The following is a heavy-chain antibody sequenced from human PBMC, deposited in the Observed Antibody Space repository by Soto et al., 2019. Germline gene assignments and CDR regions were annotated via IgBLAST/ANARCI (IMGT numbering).Heavy chain of an antibody. D-gene: IGHD3-10*01. CDR1: GGTFSTSA. J-gene: IGHJ6*02. Sequence: QVQLVQSGAEVKKPGSSVKVSCKASGGTFSTSAISWVRQAPGQGLEWMGGSIPIFGTANYAQKFQGRVTIIADEPTSTAYMELSSLRSEDTAVYYCAKGNYYGSSSYYYVMDVWGQGTTVTVSS. CDR3: AKGNYYGSSSYYYVMDV. V-gene: IGHV1-69*12. CDR2: SIPIFGTA.